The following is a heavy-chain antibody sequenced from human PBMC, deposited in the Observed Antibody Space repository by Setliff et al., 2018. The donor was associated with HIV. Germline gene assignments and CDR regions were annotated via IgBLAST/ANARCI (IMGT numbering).Heavy chain of an antibody. V-gene: IGHV3-48*01. CDR2: ISSSSSTK. CDR3: ARDQIRSRYYYYYTDV. Sequence: LRLSCAASGFNFSMYSMNWVRQAPGKGLEWVSYISSSSSTKYYADSVKGRFTISRDNAKNSLYLHMNTLRADDTAVYFCARDQIRSRYYYYYTDVCGKGTPVTFSS. D-gene: IGHD3-3*01. CDR1: GFNFSMYS. J-gene: IGHJ6*03.